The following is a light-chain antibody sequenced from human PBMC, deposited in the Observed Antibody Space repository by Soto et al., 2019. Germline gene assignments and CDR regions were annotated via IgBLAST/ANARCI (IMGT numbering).Light chain of an antibody. CDR1: SSNIGAGHN. CDR3: HSYDSSLSDVL. CDR2: DND. Sequence: QSVLTQPPSVSGAPGQRVTVSCTGSSSNIGAGHNVHWYQQLPGTAPKLLIFDNDNRPSGVPDRFSGSKSGTSASLAISGLQAEDEAEYYCHSYDSSLSDVLFGGGTKLTVL. V-gene: IGLV1-40*01. J-gene: IGLJ2*01.